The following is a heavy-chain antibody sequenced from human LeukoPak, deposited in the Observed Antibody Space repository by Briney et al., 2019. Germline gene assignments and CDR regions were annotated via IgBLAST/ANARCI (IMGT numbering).Heavy chain of an antibody. CDR3: AKDISYYYDSSGSYSSYFQH. D-gene: IGHD3-22*01. V-gene: IGHV3-9*01. CDR2: ISWNSGII. Sequence: PGGSLRLSCAASGFTFSRYAMSWVRQAPGKGLEWVSGISWNSGIIGYADSVKGRFTISRDNAKNSLYLQMNSLRAEDTALYYCAKDISYYYDSSGSYSSYFQHWGRGTLVSVPS. J-gene: IGHJ1*01. CDR1: GFTFSRYA.